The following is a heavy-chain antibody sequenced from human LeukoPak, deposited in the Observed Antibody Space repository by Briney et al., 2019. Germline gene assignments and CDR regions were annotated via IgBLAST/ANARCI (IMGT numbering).Heavy chain of an antibody. D-gene: IGHD2-15*01. V-gene: IGHV3-21*01. CDR3: AREGGGDAFDI. CDR1: GFTFSSYS. CDR2: ISSSSSYI. Sequence: GRSLRLSCAASGFTFSSYSMNWVRQAAGKGLDCLSSISSSSSYIYYADSVKGRFTISRDNDKNSLYLQMNSLRAEDTAVYYCAREGGGDAFDIWGQGTMVTVSS. J-gene: IGHJ3*02.